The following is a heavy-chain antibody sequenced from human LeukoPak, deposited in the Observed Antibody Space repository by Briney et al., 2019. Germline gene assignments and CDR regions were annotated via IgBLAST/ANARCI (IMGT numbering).Heavy chain of an antibody. Sequence: SETLTLTCTVSGGSTSSYYWSWIRQPAGKGLEWIGRIYTSGSTNYNASLKSRVSMSVDTSKNQFSLKLSSVTAADTAVFCCARENSGSYREFDYWGQGTLVTVSS. D-gene: IGHD1-26*01. V-gene: IGHV4-4*07. CDR1: GGSTSSYY. CDR3: ARENSGSYREFDY. CDR2: IYTSGST. J-gene: IGHJ4*02.